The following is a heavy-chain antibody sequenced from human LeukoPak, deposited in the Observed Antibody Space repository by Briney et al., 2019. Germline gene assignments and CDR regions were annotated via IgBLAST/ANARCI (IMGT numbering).Heavy chain of an antibody. CDR3: AVHLPGDYLDR. CDR1: GYALNIYD. V-gene: IGHV1-8*01. CDR2: MNPDSGNT. Sequence: GASVRVSCKASGYALNIYDINWVRQATGHGLEWMGWMNPDSGNTGFAQKFQGRVTMTRNTSITTAYMELSSLRFEDTAVYYCAVHLPGDYLDRWGQGTLVTVSS. J-gene: IGHJ4*02.